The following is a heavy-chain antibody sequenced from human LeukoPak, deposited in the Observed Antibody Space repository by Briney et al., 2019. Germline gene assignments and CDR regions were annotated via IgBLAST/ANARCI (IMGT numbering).Heavy chain of an antibody. Sequence: GGSLRLSCAASGFTFSSYSMNWVRQAPGKGLEWVSSISSSSYIYYADSVKGRFTISRDNAENSLYLQMNSLRAEDTAVYYCARDTNPTYYYDSSGGDYWGQGTLVTVSS. CDR1: GFTFSSYS. V-gene: IGHV3-21*01. D-gene: IGHD3-22*01. CDR3: ARDTNPTYYYDSSGGDY. CDR2: ISSSSYI. J-gene: IGHJ4*02.